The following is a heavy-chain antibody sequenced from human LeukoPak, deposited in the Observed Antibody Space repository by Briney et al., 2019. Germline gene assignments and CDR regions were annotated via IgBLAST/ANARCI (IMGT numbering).Heavy chain of an antibody. CDR1: GDSFTSGGYF. CDR2: IYTGGST. Sequence: SETLSLTCAISGDSFTSGGYFWTWIRQPAGKGLEWIGRIYTGGSTAYNPSLNSRVTISSDTDDQFSLRLTSVTAADTAVYYCARDRYDYVWGSYRYPFDYWGQGTLVTVSS. V-gene: IGHV4-61*02. D-gene: IGHD3-16*02. J-gene: IGHJ4*02. CDR3: ARDRYDYVWGSYRYPFDY.